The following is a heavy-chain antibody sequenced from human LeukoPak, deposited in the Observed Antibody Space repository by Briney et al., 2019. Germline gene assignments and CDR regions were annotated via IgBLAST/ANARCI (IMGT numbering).Heavy chain of an antibody. CDR2: INHSGST. CDR3: ARGRRDTAMIIYYYYYYMDV. V-gene: IGHV4-34*01. D-gene: IGHD5-18*01. CDR1: GGSFSGYY. J-gene: IGHJ6*03. Sequence: SETLSLTCAVYGGSFSGYYWSWIRQPPGKGLEWIGEINHSGSTNYNPSLKSRVTISVDTSKNQFSLKLSSVTAADTAVYYCARGRRDTAMIIYYYYYYMDVWGKGTTVTISS.